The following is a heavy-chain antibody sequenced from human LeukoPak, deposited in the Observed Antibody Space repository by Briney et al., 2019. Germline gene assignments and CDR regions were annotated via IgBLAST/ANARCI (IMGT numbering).Heavy chain of an antibody. Sequence: SETLSLTCTVSGGSISSSSYYWGWIRQPPGKGLEWNGSIYYSGSTYYNPSLKSRVTISVDTSKNQFSLKLSSVTAADTAVYYCARRPRYCGGDCIDYWGQGTLVTVSS. J-gene: IGHJ4*02. CDR3: ARRPRYCGGDCIDY. CDR1: GGSISSSSYY. CDR2: IYYSGST. V-gene: IGHV4-39*01. D-gene: IGHD2-21*02.